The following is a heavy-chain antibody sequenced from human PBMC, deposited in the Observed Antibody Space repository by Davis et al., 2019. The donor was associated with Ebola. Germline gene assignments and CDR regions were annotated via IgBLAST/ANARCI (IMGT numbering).Heavy chain of an antibody. J-gene: IGHJ6*04. D-gene: IGHD3-3*01. CDR2: ISYDGSDK. CDR3: AKSGLSFGVVKYHYGMDV. CDR1: FFLFPNYC. V-gene: IGHV3-30*18. Sequence: GESLKISCTGSFFLFPNYCMHLVRQAPGKGLEWVGLISYDGSDKFDADSVKGRFTISRDNSKKTLYLQMNSLRAEDTAVYYCAKSGLSFGVVKYHYGMDVWGKGTTVTVSS.